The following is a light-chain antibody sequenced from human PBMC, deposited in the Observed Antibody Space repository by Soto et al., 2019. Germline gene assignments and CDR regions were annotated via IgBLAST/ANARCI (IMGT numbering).Light chain of an antibody. CDR1: QSISSNF. V-gene: IGKV3D-15*01. CDR2: GAS. CDR3: QQFNKWPYT. J-gene: IGKJ2*01. Sequence: EIVLTQSPGTLSLSLGEGATLSCRASQSISSNFLAWYQQKRGQAPRLLIHGASTRATGIPDRFSGSGSATDFTLIINSLQSEDFAIYSCQQFNKWPYTFGQGTKVDIK.